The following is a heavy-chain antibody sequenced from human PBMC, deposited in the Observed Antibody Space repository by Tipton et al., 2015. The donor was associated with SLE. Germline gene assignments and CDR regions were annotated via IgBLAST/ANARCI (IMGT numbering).Heavy chain of an antibody. J-gene: IGHJ2*01. CDR1: GGSISSSD. CDR3: ARVPRDGYNYGYFDL. Sequence: TLSLTCTVSGGSISSSDWSWIRQPPGKGLEWIAYMYNTGSASYNPSLRSRVTISVDKSKNQFSLKVSSVTAADTAVYYCARVPRDGYNYGYFDLWGRSTLVTVSS. CDR2: MYNTGSA. V-gene: IGHV4-59*01. D-gene: IGHD5-24*01.